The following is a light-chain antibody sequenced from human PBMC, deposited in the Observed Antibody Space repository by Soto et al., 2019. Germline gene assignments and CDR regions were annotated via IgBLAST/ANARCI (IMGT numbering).Light chain of an antibody. CDR3: QHYGSSPPFT. CDR2: GAS. J-gene: IGKJ3*01. CDR1: QSVSNNY. V-gene: IGKV3-20*01. Sequence: EIVLTQSPGTLSLSPGERATLACRASQSVSNNYLAWSQQKPGQAPRILIYGASNRATGIPDRFSGSGSGTYFTLTISRLEPKDFAVYYCQHYGSSPPFTFGPGTTVDIK.